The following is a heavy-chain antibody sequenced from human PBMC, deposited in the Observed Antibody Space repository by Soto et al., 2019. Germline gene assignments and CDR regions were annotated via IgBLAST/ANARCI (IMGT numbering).Heavy chain of an antibody. Sequence: GGSLRLSCAASGFTFSSYAMSWVRQAPGKGLEWVSAISGSGGSTYYADSVKGRFTISRDNSKNTLYLQMNSLRAEDTAVYYCASSFDYYDSSGYSSLFDYWGQGTLVTVSS. D-gene: IGHD3-22*01. CDR1: GFTFSSYA. CDR2: ISGSGGST. V-gene: IGHV3-23*01. J-gene: IGHJ4*02. CDR3: ASSFDYYDSSGYSSLFDY.